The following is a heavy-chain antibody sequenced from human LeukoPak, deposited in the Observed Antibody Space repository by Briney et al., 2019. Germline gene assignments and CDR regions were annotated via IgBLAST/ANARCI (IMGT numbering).Heavy chain of an antibody. D-gene: IGHD3-10*01. CDR1: GFTFSSYA. Sequence: GRSLRLSCAASGFTFSSYAMHWVRQAPGKGLEWVALISYDGSSKYYADSVKGRFTISRDNSKNTLYLQMNSLRAEDTAVYYCARDQYYYGSGGLDYWGQGTLVTVSS. CDR2: ISYDGSSK. J-gene: IGHJ4*02. V-gene: IGHV3-30-3*01. CDR3: ARDQYYYGSGGLDY.